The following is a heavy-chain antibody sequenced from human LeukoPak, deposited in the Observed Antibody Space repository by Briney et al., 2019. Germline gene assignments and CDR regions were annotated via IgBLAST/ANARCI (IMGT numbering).Heavy chain of an antibody. CDR1: GGSISSSSYY. CDR2: IYYSGST. CDR3: ARGRRTIFGVAHPRWFDP. V-gene: IGHV4-39*07. J-gene: IGHJ5*02. Sequence: SETLSLTCTVSGGSISSSSYYWGWIRQPPGKGLEWIGSIYYSGSTNYNPSLKSRVTISVDTSKNQFSLKLSSVTAADTAVYYCARGRRTIFGVAHPRWFDPWGQGTLVTVSS. D-gene: IGHD3-3*01.